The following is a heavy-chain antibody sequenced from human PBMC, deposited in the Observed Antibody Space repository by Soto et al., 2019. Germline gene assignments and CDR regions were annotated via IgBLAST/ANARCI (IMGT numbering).Heavy chain of an antibody. J-gene: IGHJ4*02. CDR2: ILYAGNND. D-gene: IGHD2-2*01. Sequence: GGSLTLSCTASGFTFSNSGMHWVRQAPGKGLEWLAVILYAGNNDFYADSVKGRFTISRDNSNNTLYVQMNTLRDEDTAVYYCAKEARRGEVPAAVNCDDCGRGYRVTVSS. V-gene: IGHV3-30*02. CDR1: GFTFSNSG. CDR3: AKEARRGEVPAAVNCDD.